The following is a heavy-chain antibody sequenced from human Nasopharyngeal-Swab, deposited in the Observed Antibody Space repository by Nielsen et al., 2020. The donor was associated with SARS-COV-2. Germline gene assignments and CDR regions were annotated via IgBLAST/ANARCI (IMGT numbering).Heavy chain of an antibody. J-gene: IGHJ4*02. CDR3: ARSPVGIGPFDY. CDR2: IGAAGNT. D-gene: IGHD1-26*01. CDR1: GFTFSSYS. V-gene: IGHV3-23*01. Sequence: GGSLRLSCAASGFTFSSYSMNWVRQAPGKGLEWVSVIGAAGNTIYADSVKGRFTISRDNSKNTVYLQMNSLKTDDTALYYCARSPVGIGPFDYWGQGTLVTVSS.